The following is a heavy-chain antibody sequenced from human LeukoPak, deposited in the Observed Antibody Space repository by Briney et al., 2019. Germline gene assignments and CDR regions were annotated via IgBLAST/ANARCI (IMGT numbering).Heavy chain of an antibody. J-gene: IGHJ4*02. CDR3: ARDGDYYGSGSLAY. CDR1: GGTFSSYA. CDR2: IIPILGIA. V-gene: IGHV1-69*04. Sequence: ASVKVSCKASGGTFSSYAISWVRQAPGQGLEWMGRIIPILGIANYAQKFQGRVTITADKSTSTAYMELSSLRSEDTAVYYCARDGDYYGSGSLAYWGQGTLVTVSS. D-gene: IGHD3-10*01.